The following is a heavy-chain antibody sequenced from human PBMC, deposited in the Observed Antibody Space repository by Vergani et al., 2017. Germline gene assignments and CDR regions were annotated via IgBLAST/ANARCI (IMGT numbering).Heavy chain of an antibody. J-gene: IGHJ6*02. CDR2: IIPICGTA. CDR3: ARDDTTERRHQTNCYYYDGMDV. D-gene: IGHD4-17*01. V-gene: IGHV1-69*13. Sequence: QVQLVQSGAGVKKPGSSVKLSCKASGFTFSSYAISWVRQAPGQGLEWMGRIIPICGTANYAQKFQGRVTITADESTSTAYMELSSLRSEDTAVYYCARDDTTERRHQTNCYYYDGMDVWDRATTVTVSS. CDR1: GFTFSSYA.